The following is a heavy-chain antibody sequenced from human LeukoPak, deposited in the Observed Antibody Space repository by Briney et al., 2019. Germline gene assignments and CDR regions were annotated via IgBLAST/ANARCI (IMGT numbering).Heavy chain of an antibody. CDR3: ARWTNFHAFDI. V-gene: IGHV3-53*01. Sequence: PGGSLRLSCAASEFSVKYNYMTWVRQAPGKGLEWVSLLYSAGSTNYADSVKGRFTISRDDSKNTVYLQVNSLRAEDTAVYYCARWTNFHAFDIWGQGTLVTVSS. D-gene: IGHD1-1*01. CDR2: LYSAGST. CDR1: EFSVKYNY. J-gene: IGHJ3*02.